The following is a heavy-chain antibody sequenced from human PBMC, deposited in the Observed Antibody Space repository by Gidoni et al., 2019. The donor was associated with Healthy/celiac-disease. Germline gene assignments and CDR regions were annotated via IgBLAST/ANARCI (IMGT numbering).Heavy chain of an antibody. J-gene: IGHJ3*02. V-gene: IGHV2-70*01. D-gene: IGHD3-22*01. CDR3: ARIYGYYDSSGFFQAPFENHDAFDI. CDR1: GFSLSTSGMC. Sequence: QVTLRESGPALVKPTQTLTLTCTFSGFSLSTSGMCVSWIRQPPGKALEWLALIDWDDDKYYSTSLKTRLTISKDTSKNQVVLTMTNMDPVDTATYYCARIYGYYDSSGFFQAPFENHDAFDIWGQGTMVTVSS. CDR2: IDWDDDK.